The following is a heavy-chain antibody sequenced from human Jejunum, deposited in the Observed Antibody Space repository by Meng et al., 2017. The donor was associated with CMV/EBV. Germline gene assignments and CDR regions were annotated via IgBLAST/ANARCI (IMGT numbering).Heavy chain of an antibody. V-gene: IGHV3-30-3*01. D-gene: IGHD2-8*01. Sequence: FPFTPSALPRVPQAPGGGLEWVAVISYDGIHISYLDSVKGRFTISRDNSKNTLYLQMNGLGSEDTAVYYCARDGDYCTNGVCYFDYWGQGTPVTVSS. CDR1: FPFTPSA. CDR3: ARDGDYCTNGVCYFDY. J-gene: IGHJ4*02. CDR2: ISYDGIHI.